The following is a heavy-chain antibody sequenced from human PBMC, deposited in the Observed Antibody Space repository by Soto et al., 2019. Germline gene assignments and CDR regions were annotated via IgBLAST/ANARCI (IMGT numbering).Heavy chain of an antibody. Sequence: PGESLKISCKGAGYRFSNYWIAWVRQLPGKGLEWMGIIFPADSDTKYSPSFQGQVTISADKSISTAYLQWSSLKASDTAMYYCASSVVVPSTMNYFDYWGQGYLVTVSS. CDR1: GYRFSNYW. D-gene: IGHD2-15*01. V-gene: IGHV5-51*01. CDR3: ASSVVVPSTMNYFDY. J-gene: IGHJ4*02. CDR2: IFPADSDT.